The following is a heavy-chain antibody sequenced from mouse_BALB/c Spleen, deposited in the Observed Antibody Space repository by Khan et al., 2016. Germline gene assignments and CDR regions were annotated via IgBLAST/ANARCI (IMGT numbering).Heavy chain of an antibody. CDR1: GYSITSDYA. CDR2: ISYSGST. D-gene: IGHD2-4*01. Sequence: EVQLQESGPGLVKPSQSLSLTCTVTGYSITSDYAWNWIRQFPGNKLEWMGYISYSGSTSYNPSLKSRISITRDTSKNQFFLQLNSVTTEDTATYYCAREAYDYYFDYWGQGTTLTVSS. CDR3: AREAYDYYFDY. J-gene: IGHJ2*01. V-gene: IGHV3-2*02.